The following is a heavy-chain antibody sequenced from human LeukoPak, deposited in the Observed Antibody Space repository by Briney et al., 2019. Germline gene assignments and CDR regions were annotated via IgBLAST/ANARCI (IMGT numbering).Heavy chain of an antibody. Sequence: GGSLRLSCAASGFTFDDYGMSWVRHAPGKGLEWVSGINWNGGSTVYADSVKGRFTISRDNAKNSLYLQMNSLRAEDTALYYCARHYDYVWGSYRYTNDAFDIWGQGTMVTVSS. CDR2: INWNGGST. J-gene: IGHJ3*02. CDR1: GFTFDDYG. CDR3: ARHYDYVWGSYRYTNDAFDI. V-gene: IGHV3-20*04. D-gene: IGHD3-16*02.